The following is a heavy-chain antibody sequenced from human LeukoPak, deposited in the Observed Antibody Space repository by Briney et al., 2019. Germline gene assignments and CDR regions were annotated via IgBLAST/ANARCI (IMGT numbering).Heavy chain of an antibody. CDR3: VKLLLGARRPYDY. Sequence: GGSLRLSCSASGFPFSDYAMHCVRQAPGKGLEYVSGISTDGGYTNYADSVKGRFTISRDNSENTLHLQMSSLRPEDTAIYYCVKLLLGARRPYDYWGQGTLVTVSS. V-gene: IGHV3-64D*09. CDR2: ISTDGGYT. J-gene: IGHJ4*02. CDR1: GFPFSDYA. D-gene: IGHD2-15*01.